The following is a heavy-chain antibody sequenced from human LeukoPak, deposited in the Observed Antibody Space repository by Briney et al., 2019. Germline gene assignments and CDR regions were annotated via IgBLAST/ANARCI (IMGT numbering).Heavy chain of an antibody. CDR3: ASRGYSYGQTIDY. CDR2: IYSGGST. Sequence: GGSLRLSCAASGFTVSSNYMSWVRQAPGKGLEWVSVIYSGGSTYYADSVKGRFTISRDNSKSTLYLQMNSLRAEDTAVYYCASRGYSYGQTIDYWGQGTLVTVSS. D-gene: IGHD5-18*01. J-gene: IGHJ4*02. CDR1: GFTVSSNY. V-gene: IGHV3-66*02.